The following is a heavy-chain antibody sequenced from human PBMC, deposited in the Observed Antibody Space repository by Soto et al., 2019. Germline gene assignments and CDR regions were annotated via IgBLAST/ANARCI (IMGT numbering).Heavy chain of an antibody. V-gene: IGHV4-31*03. CDR3: ARMYSSGSGWFHP. J-gene: IGHJ5*02. Sequence: LQESGPGLVKPSQTLSLTCFVSGYSISAGGYYWSWIRHHPGKGLEWIGSFYSSGSIIYNPSLRSRVSISGDTYRNQFSMSLTSVTAADTARYYCARMYSSGSGWFHPWGQGTLVTVSS. CDR2: FYSSGSI. CDR1: GYSISAGGYY. D-gene: IGHD6-19*01.